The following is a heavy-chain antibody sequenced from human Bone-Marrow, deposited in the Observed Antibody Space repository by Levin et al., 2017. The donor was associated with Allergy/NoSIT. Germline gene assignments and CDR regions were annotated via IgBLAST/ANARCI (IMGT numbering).Heavy chain of an antibody. Sequence: PGESLKISCAASGFTFSSYWMHWVRQAPGKGLVWVSDINSDGSSTSYADSVKGRFTISRDNAKNTLYLQMNSLRAEDTAVYYCARDSLLSIVGATFDYWGQGTLVTVSS. D-gene: IGHD1-26*01. CDR2: INSDGSST. CDR1: GFTFSSYW. V-gene: IGHV3-74*01. J-gene: IGHJ4*02. CDR3: ARDSLLSIVGATFDY.